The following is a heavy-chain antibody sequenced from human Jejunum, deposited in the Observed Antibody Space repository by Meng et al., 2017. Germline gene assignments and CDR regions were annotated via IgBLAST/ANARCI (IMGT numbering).Heavy chain of an antibody. D-gene: IGHD4-17*01. CDR1: GFTFSSYW. Sequence: GESLKISCEASGFTFSSYWMSWVRQAPGKGLEWVANIRQDGGEKYYVDSVKGRFTVSRDNAKNSLYLQMDSLRAEDTAVYYCARDDYGDLGGRFYFDYWGQGNLVTVSS. CDR3: ARDDYGDLGGRFYFDY. V-gene: IGHV3-7*01. J-gene: IGHJ4*02. CDR2: IRQDGGEK.